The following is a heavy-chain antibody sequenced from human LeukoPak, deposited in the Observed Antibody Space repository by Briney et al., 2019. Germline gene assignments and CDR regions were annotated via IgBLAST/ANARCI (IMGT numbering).Heavy chain of an antibody. CDR1: GFTLSDYW. CDR2: IKQDGSKK. CDR3: ARWVRSRAVAVRDLYFDY. J-gene: IGHJ4*02. D-gene: IGHD6-19*01. Sequence: PGGSLRLSCAASGFTLSDYWMQWVRQAPGKGLEWVANIKQDGSKKYYVDSVKGRFTISRDNSKNTLYLQMNSLRAEDTAVYYCARWVRSRAVAVRDLYFDYWGQGTLVTVSS. V-gene: IGHV3-7*01.